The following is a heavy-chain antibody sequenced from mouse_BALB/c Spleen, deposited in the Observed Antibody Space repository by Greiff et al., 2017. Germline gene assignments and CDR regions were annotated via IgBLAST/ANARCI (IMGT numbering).Heavy chain of an antibody. D-gene: IGHD4-1*01. CDR1: GFTFSSYT. CDR2: ISNGGGST. J-gene: IGHJ3*01. Sequence: EVQRVESGGGLVQPGGSLKLSCAASGFTFSSYTMSWVRQTPEKRLEWVAYISNGGGSTYYPDTVKGRFTISRNNAKNTLYLQMSSLKSEDTAMYYCARHWGFAYWGQGTLVTVSA. CDR3: ARHWGFAY. V-gene: IGHV5-12-2*01.